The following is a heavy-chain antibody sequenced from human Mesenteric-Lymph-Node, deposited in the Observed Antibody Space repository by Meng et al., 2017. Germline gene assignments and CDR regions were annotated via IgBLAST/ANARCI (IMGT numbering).Heavy chain of an antibody. Sequence: SETLSLTCAVSGYSISSGYYWGWSRQPPGKGREWIGSIYHSGSTYYNPSLKSRVTISVDTSKNQFSLKLSSVTAADTAVYYCATWGGATATYDYWGQGTLVTVSS. CDR1: GYSISSGYY. CDR3: ATWGGATATYDY. V-gene: IGHV4-38-2*01. J-gene: IGHJ4*02. D-gene: IGHD1-26*01. CDR2: IYHSGST.